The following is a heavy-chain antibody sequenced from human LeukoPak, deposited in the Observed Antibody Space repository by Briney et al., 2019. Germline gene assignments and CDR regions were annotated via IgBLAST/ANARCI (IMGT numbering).Heavy chain of an antibody. CDR3: ARDHATMEYRIDY. CDR2: ISYDGSNK. V-gene: IGHV3-30-3*01. D-gene: IGHD3-10*01. J-gene: IGHJ4*02. CDR1: GFTFSSYA. Sequence: PGGSPRLSCAASGFTFSSYAMHWVRQAPGKGLEWVAVISYDGSNKYYADSVKSRFTISRDNSKNTLYLQMNSLRAEDTAVYYCARDHATMEYRIDYWGQGTLVTVSS.